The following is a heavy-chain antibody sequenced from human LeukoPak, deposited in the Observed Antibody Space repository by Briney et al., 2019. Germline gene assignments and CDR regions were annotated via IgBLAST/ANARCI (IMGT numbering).Heavy chain of an antibody. Sequence: SQTLSLTCTVSGGSISSGSYYWSWIRQPAGKGLEWIGRIYTSGSTNYNPSLKSRVTISVDTSKNQFSLKLSSVTAADTAVYYCARHLQEHLLVGATNYWGQGTLVTVSS. CDR1: GGSISSGSYY. D-gene: IGHD1-26*01. J-gene: IGHJ4*02. CDR3: ARHLQEHLLVGATNY. V-gene: IGHV4-61*02. CDR2: IYTSGST.